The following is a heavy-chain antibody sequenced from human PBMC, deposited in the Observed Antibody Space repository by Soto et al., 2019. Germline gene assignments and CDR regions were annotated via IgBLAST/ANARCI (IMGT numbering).Heavy chain of an antibody. D-gene: IGHD1-1*01. CDR1: GGSFSGYF. V-gene: IGHV4-34*01. CDR2: INHSGRT. CDR3: ARGTTE. Sequence: QVQLQQWGAGLLKPSDTLSLTCAVYGGSFSGYFWSWIRQTPGKGLEWIGEINHSGRTKYNPSLKSRVPISVDTSKNQFSLRLSSVTAADTAVYYCARGTTEWGQGTLVTVSS. J-gene: IGHJ4*02.